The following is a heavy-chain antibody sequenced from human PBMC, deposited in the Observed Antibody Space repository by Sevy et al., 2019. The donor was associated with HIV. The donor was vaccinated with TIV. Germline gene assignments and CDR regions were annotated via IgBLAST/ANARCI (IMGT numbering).Heavy chain of an antibody. V-gene: IGHV3-23*01. CDR2: ISGSGGST. CDR3: AKGLYDFWSGYPYYFDY. D-gene: IGHD3-3*01. J-gene: IGHJ4*02. CDR1: GFTFSSYA. Sequence: GGSLRVSCAASGFTFSSYAMSWVRQAPGKGLEWVSAISGSGGSTYYADSVKGRFTISRDNSKNTLYLQTNSLRAEDTAVYYCAKGLYDFWSGYPYYFDYWGQGTLVTVSS.